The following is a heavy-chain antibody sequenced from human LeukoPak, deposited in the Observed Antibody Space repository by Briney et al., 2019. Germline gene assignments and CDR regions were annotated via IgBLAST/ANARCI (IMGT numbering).Heavy chain of an antibody. Sequence: SETLSLTCIVSGGSISSGGYFWSWIRQYPGKGLEWIGYVSYRGSTSYNPSLKSRVTISVDTSKNQFALKLSSVTAADTAVYYCARGLSAIVYWGQGTLVTVSS. CDR2: VSYRGST. CDR3: ARGLSAIVY. D-gene: IGHD2-15*01. J-gene: IGHJ4*02. CDR1: GGSISSGGYF. V-gene: IGHV4-31*03.